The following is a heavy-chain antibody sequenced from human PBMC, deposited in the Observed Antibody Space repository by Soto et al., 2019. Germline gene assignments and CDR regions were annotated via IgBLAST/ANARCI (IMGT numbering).Heavy chain of an antibody. V-gene: IGHV4-30-4*01. CDR3: VRGDPGACSSTSCSDAFDR. CDR1: GGSISSGDYY. D-gene: IGHD2-2*01. CDR2: IYYSGST. Sequence: QVQLQESGPGLVKPSQTLSLTCTVSGGSISSGDYYWNWIRQPPGKGLEWIGSIYYSGSTYYSPSLKSRVTISVGTSKNQFSLKLSSVTAADSAVYYCVRGDPGACSSTSCSDAFDRWVRGTMVAVSS. J-gene: IGHJ3*01.